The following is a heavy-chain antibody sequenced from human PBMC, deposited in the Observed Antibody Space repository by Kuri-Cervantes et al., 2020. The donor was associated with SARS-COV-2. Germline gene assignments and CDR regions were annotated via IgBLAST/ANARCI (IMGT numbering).Heavy chain of an antibody. CDR3: TRWVEKEVGVDRQEPPTCHLCYFDL. CDR1: GFTFSDYY. Sequence: GESLKISCAASGFTFSDYYMSWIRQAPGKGLEWVSSISSSGSSIYYADSVKGRFTISRDNAKNSLYLQMNSLRAEDTAVYYCTRWVEKEVGVDRQEPPTCHLCYFDLWGRGTLVTVSS. CDR2: ISSSGSSI. J-gene: IGHJ2*01. V-gene: IGHV3-11*04. D-gene: IGHD1-26*01.